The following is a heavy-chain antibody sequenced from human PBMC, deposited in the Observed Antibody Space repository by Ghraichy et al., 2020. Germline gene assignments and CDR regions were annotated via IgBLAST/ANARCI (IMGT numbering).Heavy chain of an antibody. J-gene: IGHJ4*02. D-gene: IGHD4-17*01. CDR2: IYHSGST. CDR3: GSHDYGDYTFDY. Sequence: SQTLSLTCAVSGGSISSGGYSWSWIRQPPGKGLEWIGYIYHSGSTYYNPSLKSRVTISLDRSKNQFSLKLSSVTAADTAVYYCGSHDYGDYTFDYWGQGTLVTVSS. CDR1: GGSISSGGYS. V-gene: IGHV4-30-2*01.